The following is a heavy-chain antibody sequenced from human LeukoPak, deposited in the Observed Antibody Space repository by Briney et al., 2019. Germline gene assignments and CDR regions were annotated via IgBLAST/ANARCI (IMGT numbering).Heavy chain of an antibody. V-gene: IGHV4-59*01. CDR2: IYYSGST. Sequence: SETLSLTCTVSGGSISRYYWSWIRQPPGKGLEWIGYIYYSGSTNYNPSLKSRVTISVDTSKNQFSLKLSSVTAADTAVYYCARVRRYCSGGSCYSFGFDYWGQGTLVTVSS. CDR1: GGSISRYY. CDR3: ARVRRYCSGGSCYSFGFDY. J-gene: IGHJ4*02. D-gene: IGHD2-15*01.